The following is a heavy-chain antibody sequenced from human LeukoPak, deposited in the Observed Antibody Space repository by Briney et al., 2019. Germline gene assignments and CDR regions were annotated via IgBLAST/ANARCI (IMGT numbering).Heavy chain of an antibody. D-gene: IGHD6-13*01. J-gene: IGHJ4*02. CDR1: GFTFSSYA. CDR3: AKPHQALSWYYPLWY. Sequence: PGGSLRLSCAASGFTFSSYAMSWVRQAPGKGLEWVSAISGSGGSTYYADSVKGRFTISRDNSKNTLYLQMNSLRAEDTAVYYCAKPHQALSWYYPLWYWGQGTLVTVSS. V-gene: IGHV3-23*01. CDR2: ISGSGGST.